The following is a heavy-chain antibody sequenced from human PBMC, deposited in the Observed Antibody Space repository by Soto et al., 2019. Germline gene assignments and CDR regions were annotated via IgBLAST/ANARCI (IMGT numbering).Heavy chain of an antibody. Sequence: ASVKVSCKASGYTFTGYYMHWVRQAPGQGLEWMGWINPNSGGTNYAQKFQGWVTMTRDTSISTAYMELSRLRSDDTAVYYCARGSGDHGGDYYYYGMDVWGQGTTVTVSS. D-gene: IGHD4-17*01. CDR1: GYTFTGYY. V-gene: IGHV1-2*04. CDR2: INPNSGGT. J-gene: IGHJ6*02. CDR3: ARGSGDHGGDYYYYGMDV.